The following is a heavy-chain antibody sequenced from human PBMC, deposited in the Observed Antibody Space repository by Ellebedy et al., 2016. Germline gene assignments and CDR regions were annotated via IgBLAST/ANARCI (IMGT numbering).Heavy chain of an antibody. J-gene: IGHJ4*02. D-gene: IGHD6-13*01. V-gene: IGHV1-46*04. Sequence: ASVKVSCKASGYTFTSYYMHWVRQAPGQGLEWMGIINPSGGSTTYAQKLQGRVTMTRDTSTSTVYMELSSPRSEDTAVYYCARGIITAVGLQPNFDYWGQGALVTVSS. CDR2: INPSGGST. CDR3: ARGIITAVGLQPNFDY. CDR1: GYTFTSYY.